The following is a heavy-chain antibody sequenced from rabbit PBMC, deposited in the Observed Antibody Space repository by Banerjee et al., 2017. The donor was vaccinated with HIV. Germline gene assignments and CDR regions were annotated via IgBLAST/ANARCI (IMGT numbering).Heavy chain of an antibody. Sequence: QSLEESGGDLVKPGASLTLTCKASGFTLSSSYWICWVRQAPGKGLEWIGCINTGDGSTYYASWVNGRFTISRSTSLNTVDLKMTSLTAADTATYFCARESTGSVYYNLWGQGTLVTVS. CDR3: ARESTGSVYYNL. CDR2: INTGDGST. V-gene: IGHV1S43*01. D-gene: IGHD8-1*01. J-gene: IGHJ3*01. CDR1: GFTLSSSYW.